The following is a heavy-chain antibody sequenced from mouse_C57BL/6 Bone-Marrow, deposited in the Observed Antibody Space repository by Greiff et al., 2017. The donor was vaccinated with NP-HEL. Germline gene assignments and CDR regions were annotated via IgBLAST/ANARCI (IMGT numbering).Heavy chain of an antibody. V-gene: IGHV1-4*01. D-gene: IGHD3-3*01. CDR3: ARGGWEEGYFDV. Sequence: QVQLQQSGAELARPGASVKMSCKASGYTFTSYTMHWVKQRPGQGLEWIGYINPSSGYTKYNQKFKDKATLTADKSSSTAYMQLSSLTSEDSAVYYCARGGWEEGYFDVWGTGTTVTVSS. CDR2: INPSSGYT. CDR1: GYTFTSYT. J-gene: IGHJ1*03.